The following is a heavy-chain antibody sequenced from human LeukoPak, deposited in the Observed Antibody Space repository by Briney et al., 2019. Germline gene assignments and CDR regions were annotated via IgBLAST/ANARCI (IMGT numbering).Heavy chain of an antibody. D-gene: IGHD6-19*01. Sequence: SETLSLTCTVSGGSITTYYWTWIRQPPGKGLEWVGNIFYIGSTNYNPSLKSRVTISVDTSKNQFSLKLRSLTAADTAVYYCARDDIGSGLFNYWGQGTLVTVSS. J-gene: IGHJ4*02. CDR3: ARDDIGSGLFNY. V-gene: IGHV4-59*01. CDR1: GGSITTYY. CDR2: IFYIGST.